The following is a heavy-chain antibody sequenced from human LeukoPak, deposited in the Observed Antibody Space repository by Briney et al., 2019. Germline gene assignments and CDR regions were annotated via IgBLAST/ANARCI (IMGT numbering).Heavy chain of an antibody. J-gene: IGHJ4*02. D-gene: IGHD3-3*01. Sequence: SETLSLTCTVSGGSISSYYWSWIRQPPGKGLEWIGYIYYFGSTNYNPSLKSRVTISVDTSNNQFSLKLSSVTAADTAVYYCARQGYYDFWSGYSFDYWGQGTLVTVSS. CDR3: ARQGYYDFWSGYSFDY. V-gene: IGHV4-59*01. CDR1: GGSISSYY. CDR2: IYYFGST.